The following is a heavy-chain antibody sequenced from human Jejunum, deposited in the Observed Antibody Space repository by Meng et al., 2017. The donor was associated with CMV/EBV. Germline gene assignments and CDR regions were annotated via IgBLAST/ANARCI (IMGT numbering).Heavy chain of an antibody. Sequence: ASGSTVITTSMSWVRQAPGKGLEWVSVIYRGGTTYSAASVKGRFTISRDNSKNTLYLQMNSLRADDTAVYYCAKVAMIRGVVFDFWGQGTLVTVSS. CDR3: AKVAMIRGVVFDF. J-gene: IGHJ4*02. CDR2: IYRGGTT. D-gene: IGHD3-10*01. CDR1: GSTVITTS. V-gene: IGHV3-53*01.